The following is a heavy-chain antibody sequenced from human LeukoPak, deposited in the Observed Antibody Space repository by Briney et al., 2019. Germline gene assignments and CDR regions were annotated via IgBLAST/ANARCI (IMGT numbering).Heavy chain of an antibody. D-gene: IGHD3-10*01. Sequence: ASVKVSCKSSEYSFSGYPMHWVRQAPGQGLEWMGRINTNSGGTSYAQNFQGRVTMTRDTSISTTYMELSGLTSDDTAVYYCARGGSGSGYLYYFDSWGQGTLVSVSS. J-gene: IGHJ4*02. CDR1: EYSFSGYP. CDR3: ARGGSGSGYLYYFDS. V-gene: IGHV1-2*02. CDR2: INTNSGGT.